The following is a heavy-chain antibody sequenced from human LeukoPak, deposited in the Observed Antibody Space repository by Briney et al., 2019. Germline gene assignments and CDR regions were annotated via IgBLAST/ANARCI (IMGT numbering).Heavy chain of an antibody. D-gene: IGHD3-10*01. Sequence: PGGSLRLSCAASGLTFSSYWMARVRQAPGKGLEWVANIKQDGSEKYYVDSVKGRFTISRDNARNSVYLQMNSLRAEDAAVYYCARGDGFHMYWGQGTLVTVSS. V-gene: IGHV3-7*01. J-gene: IGHJ4*02. CDR3: ARGDGFHMY. CDR2: IKQDGSEK. CDR1: GLTFSSYW.